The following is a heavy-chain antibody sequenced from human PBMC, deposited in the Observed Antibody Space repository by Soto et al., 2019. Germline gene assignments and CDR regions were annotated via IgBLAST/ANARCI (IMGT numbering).Heavy chain of an antibody. CDR1: GYTFTSYG. CDR3: ARTDRVSSGYSFDY. Sequence: QVQLVQSGAEVKKPGASVKVSCKASGYTFTSYGISWVRQAPGQGLEWMGWISAYNGNTNYAQQLQGRVTMATDTSTSTGYMELRSLRSEDTAVYYCARTDRVSSGYSFDYWGQGTLVTVSS. V-gene: IGHV1-18*01. J-gene: IGHJ4*02. D-gene: IGHD3-22*01. CDR2: ISAYNGNT.